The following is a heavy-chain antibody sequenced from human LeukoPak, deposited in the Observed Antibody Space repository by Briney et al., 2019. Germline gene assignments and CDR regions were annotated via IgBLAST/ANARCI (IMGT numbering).Heavy chain of an antibody. V-gene: IGHV5-51*01. J-gene: IGHJ4*02. CDR3: TARGVDYYGSGSYSDY. Sequence: PGESLKISCKGSGYSFTSYWIGWVRQMPGKGLEWMGNIYPGDSDTRYSPSFQGQVTISADKSISTAYLQWSSLKASDTAMYYCTARGVDYYGSGSYSDYWSQGTLVTVSS. CDR2: IYPGDSDT. D-gene: IGHD3-10*01. CDR1: GYSFTSYW.